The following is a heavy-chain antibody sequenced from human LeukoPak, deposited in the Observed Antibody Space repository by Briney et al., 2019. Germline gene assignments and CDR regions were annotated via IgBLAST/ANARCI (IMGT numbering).Heavy chain of an antibody. V-gene: IGHV4-38-2*02. Sequence: SSETLSLTCTVSRYSIISGYYWRWIRQPPGKGLEWIGSIYHSGRTYYNSTLKSRVTISVDTSKNQFSLKLSSVTAAATAVYYCARVSHLVRFWFDPWGQGTPVTVSS. CDR1: RYSIISGYY. D-gene: IGHD6-13*01. J-gene: IGHJ5*02. CDR3: ARVSHLVRFWFDP. CDR2: IYHSGRT.